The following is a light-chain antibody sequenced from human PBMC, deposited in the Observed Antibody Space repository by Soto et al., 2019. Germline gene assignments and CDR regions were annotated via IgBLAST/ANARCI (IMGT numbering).Light chain of an antibody. V-gene: IGKV3-20*01. CDR2: GAS. CDR3: QQYSSSQFT. Sequence: EIVLTQSPGTLSLSPGERATLSCRASQSVRSSHLAWYQQKPGQAPRLLIYGASSRATGIPDRFSGSGSGTDFTLTISRLEPEDFAVYSCQQYSSSQFTFGPGTKVDIK. J-gene: IGKJ3*01. CDR1: QSVRSSH.